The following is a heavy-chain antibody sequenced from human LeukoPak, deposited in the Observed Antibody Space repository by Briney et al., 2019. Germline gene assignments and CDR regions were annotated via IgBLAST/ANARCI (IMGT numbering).Heavy chain of an antibody. V-gene: IGHV1-2*02. CDR3: ARDFIPRDGSGSYRD. D-gene: IGHD3-10*01. CDR1: GYTFTGYY. Sequence: ASVKVSCKASGYTFTGYYMHWVRQAPGQGLEWMGWINPNSGGTNYAQKFQGRVTMTRDTSISTAYVELSRLRSDDTAVYYCARDFIPRDGSGSYRDWGQGTLVTVSS. CDR2: INPNSGGT. J-gene: IGHJ4*02.